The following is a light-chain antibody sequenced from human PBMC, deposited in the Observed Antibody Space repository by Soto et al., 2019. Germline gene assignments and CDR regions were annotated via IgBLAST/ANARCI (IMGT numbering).Light chain of an antibody. CDR3: QQYYITPLT. J-gene: IGKJ1*01. CDR1: QSVSSTSNNKSY. Sequence: DIVMTQSPDSLAVSLGDRATINCKSSQSVSSTSNNKSYLNWYQQKPGQPPKLLFYWASTRESGVPDRFSGSGSGTDFTLTISSLQAEDVAVYYCQQYYITPLTFGQGTKVEIK. CDR2: WAS. V-gene: IGKV4-1*01.